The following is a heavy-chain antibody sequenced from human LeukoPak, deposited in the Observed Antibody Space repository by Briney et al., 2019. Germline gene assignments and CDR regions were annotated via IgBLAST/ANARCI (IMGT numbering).Heavy chain of an antibody. V-gene: IGHV3-21*01. Sequence: GGSLRLSCAASGFTFSSYSMNWVRQAPGKGLEWVSSISSSSSYIYYADSVKGRFTISRGNAKNSLYLQMNSLRAEDTAVYYCARDSSGYDSAGFDYWGQGTLVTVSS. CDR1: GFTFSSYS. CDR2: ISSSSSYI. D-gene: IGHD3-22*01. CDR3: ARDSSGYDSAGFDY. J-gene: IGHJ4*02.